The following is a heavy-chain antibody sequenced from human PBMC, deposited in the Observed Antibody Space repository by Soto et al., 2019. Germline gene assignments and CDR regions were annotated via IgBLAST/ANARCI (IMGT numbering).Heavy chain of an antibody. CDR1: GFTFRSYA. V-gene: IGHV3-23*04. CDR3: AKRATMVRGVSSWYFGL. Sequence: EVQLVESGGGLVQPGGSLRLSCAASGFTFRSYAMSWVRQAPGKGLEWVSAISGSGGSTYYADSVKGRFTISRDNSKNTLYLQMNSLRAEDTAVYYCAKRATMVRGVSSWYFGLWGRGTLVTVSS. J-gene: IGHJ2*01. D-gene: IGHD3-10*01. CDR2: ISGSGGST.